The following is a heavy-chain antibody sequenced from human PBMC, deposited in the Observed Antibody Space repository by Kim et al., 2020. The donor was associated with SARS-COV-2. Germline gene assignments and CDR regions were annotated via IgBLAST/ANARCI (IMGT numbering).Heavy chain of an antibody. CDR2: ISSNSSNI. CDR1: GFTFSSYS. J-gene: IGHJ6*02. Sequence: GGSLRLSCAASGFTFSSYSMNWVRQAPGKGLEWVSYISSNSSNIYYADSVKGRFTISRDNAKNSLYLQMNSLRDEDTAVYYCGRCYNWTAAPYYYSGMDASGQRAPVTVS. V-gene: IGHV3-48*02. CDR3: GRCYNWTAAPYYYSGMDA. D-gene: IGHD1-1*01.